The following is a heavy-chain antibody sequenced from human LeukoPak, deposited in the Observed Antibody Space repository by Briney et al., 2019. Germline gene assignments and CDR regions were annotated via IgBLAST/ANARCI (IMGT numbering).Heavy chain of an antibody. CDR2: INPSGGST. J-gene: IGHJ4*02. Sequence: GASVKLSCNASGYTFTSYYLHWVRQAPGQGPERLGIINPSGGSTIYAQKFQGRVTMTWDMSTSTVYMELSSLRSEDTAVYYCARDIDSSGWPEFDYWGQGTLVTVSS. V-gene: IGHV1-46*01. D-gene: IGHD6-19*01. CDR1: GYTFTSYY. CDR3: ARDIDSSGWPEFDY.